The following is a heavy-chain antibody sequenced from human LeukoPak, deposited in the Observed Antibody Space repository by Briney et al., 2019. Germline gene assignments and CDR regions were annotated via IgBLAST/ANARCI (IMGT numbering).Heavy chain of an antibody. CDR1: GFTVSSNC. Sequence: GGSLRLSCAASGFTVSSNCMTWVRQAPGMGLEWVSVLCDGVNTYYADSVKGRFSISTDNSKNTLYLQMNSLRGEDTAVYYCAKDKAPGSWHTPSDYWGQGTLVTVSS. J-gene: IGHJ4*02. V-gene: IGHV3-53*01. CDR3: AKDKAPGSWHTPSDY. CDR2: LCDGVNT. D-gene: IGHD6-13*01.